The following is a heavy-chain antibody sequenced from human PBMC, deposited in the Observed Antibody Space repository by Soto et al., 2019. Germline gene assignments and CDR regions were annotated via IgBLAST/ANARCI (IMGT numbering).Heavy chain of an antibody. CDR3: ARHGAVAGIGNYYYYYGMDV. CDR2: IYYSGST. D-gene: IGHD6-19*01. J-gene: IGHJ6*02. CDR1: GGSISSSSYY. V-gene: IGHV4-39*01. Sequence: PSETLSLTCTVSGGSISSSSYYWGWIRQPPGKGLEWIGSIYYSGSTYYNPSLKSRVTISVDTSKNQFSLKLSSVTAADTAVYYCARHGAVAGIGNYYYYYGMDVWGQGTTVTVSS.